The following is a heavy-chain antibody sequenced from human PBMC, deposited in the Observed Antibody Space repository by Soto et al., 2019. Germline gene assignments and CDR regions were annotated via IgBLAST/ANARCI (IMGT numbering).Heavy chain of an antibody. CDR3: ARDLGSYGLLFDY. Sequence: SETLSLTCTVSSGSISSGGYYWSWIRQHPGKGLEWIGYIYYSGSTYYNPSLKSRVTISVDTSKNQFSLKLSSVTAADTAVYYCARDLGSYGLLFDYWGQGTLVTVSS. V-gene: IGHV4-31*03. CDR2: IYYSGST. CDR1: SGSISSGGYY. J-gene: IGHJ4*02. D-gene: IGHD5-18*01.